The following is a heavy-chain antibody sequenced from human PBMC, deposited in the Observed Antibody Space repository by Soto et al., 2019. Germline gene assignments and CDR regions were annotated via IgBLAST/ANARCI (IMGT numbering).Heavy chain of an antibody. J-gene: IGHJ4*02. CDR1: GYTFTSYA. Sequence: QVQLVQSGAEVKKPGASVKVSCKASGYTFTSYAMHWVRQAPGQRLEWMGWINAGNGNTKYSQKFQGRVTITRDTYASTAHMEVSRLRSEDTAGYYCARGTRLELLGVYFDYWGQGTLVTVSS. CDR2: INAGNGNT. V-gene: IGHV1-3*01. D-gene: IGHD1-26*01. CDR3: ARGTRLELLGVYFDY.